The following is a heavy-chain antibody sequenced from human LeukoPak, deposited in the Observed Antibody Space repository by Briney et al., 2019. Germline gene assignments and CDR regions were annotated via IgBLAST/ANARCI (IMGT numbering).Heavy chain of an antibody. J-gene: IGHJ6*03. CDR2: ISSSSSYI. CDR3: ARGGSRVYYYYYMDV. Sequence: GGSLRLSCAASGFTFAASGFTFSDYYMSWVRQAPGKGLEWVSSISSSSSYIYYADSVKGRFTISRDNAKNSLYLQMNSLRAEDTAVYYCARGGSRVYYYYYMDVWGKGTTVTVSS. V-gene: IGHV3-21*01. CDR1: GFTFSDYY. D-gene: IGHD2-15*01.